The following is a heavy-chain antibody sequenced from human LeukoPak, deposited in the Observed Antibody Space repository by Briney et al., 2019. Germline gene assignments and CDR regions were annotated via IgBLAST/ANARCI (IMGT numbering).Heavy chain of an antibody. CDR2: ISSSSSYI. D-gene: IGHD6-13*01. V-gene: IGHV3-21*01. Sequence: GGSLRLSCVGSGFTFNNYGMSWVRQAPGRGLEWVSSISSSSSYIYYADSVKGRFTISRDNAKNSLYLQMNSLRAEDTAVYYCARDWGIAAAARAFDIWGQGTMVTVSS. CDR1: GFTFNNYG. J-gene: IGHJ3*02. CDR3: ARDWGIAAAARAFDI.